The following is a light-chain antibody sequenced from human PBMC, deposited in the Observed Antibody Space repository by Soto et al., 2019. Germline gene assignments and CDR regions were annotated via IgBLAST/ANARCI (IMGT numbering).Light chain of an antibody. Sequence: QSPLTESASLSGSPGQSITISCTGTSSDVGGYNYVSWYQQHPGKAPKLMIYEVSNRPSGISNRFSGSKSGNTASLTISGLQAEDETDYYCSSYTSSSTYVFGTGTKVTVL. CDR1: SSDVGGYNY. CDR2: EVS. V-gene: IGLV2-14*01. J-gene: IGLJ1*01. CDR3: SSYTSSSTYV.